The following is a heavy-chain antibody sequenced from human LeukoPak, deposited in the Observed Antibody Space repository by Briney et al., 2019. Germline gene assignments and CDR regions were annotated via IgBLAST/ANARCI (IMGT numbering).Heavy chain of an antibody. CDR1: GFTFSSYA. V-gene: IGHV3-23*01. CDR3: AKGVPDNYYDSSGSYFDY. J-gene: IGHJ4*02. CDR2: ISGSGGST. D-gene: IGHD3-22*01. Sequence: GSLRLSCAASGFTFSSYAMSWVRQAPGKGLEWVSAISGSGGSTYYADSVKGRFTISRDNSKNTLYLQMNSLRAEDTAVYYCAKGVPDNYYDSSGSYFDYWGQGTLVTVSS.